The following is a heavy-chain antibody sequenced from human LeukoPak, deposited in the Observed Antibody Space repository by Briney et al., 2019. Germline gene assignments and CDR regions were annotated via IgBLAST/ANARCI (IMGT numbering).Heavy chain of an antibody. D-gene: IGHD2-15*01. Sequence: GWSLSFSCVASGFPFVSYPMTWVRQSPGKGLKWVSTIGTTDDTYYADSVKGRFTISRDNYKDTLYLQMHSLGAEDTAIYYCAKSRIVDHRGYFDYWGQGTLVTVSS. CDR1: GFPFVSYP. V-gene: IGHV3-23*01. J-gene: IGHJ4*02. CDR3: AKSRIVDHRGYFDY. CDR2: IGTTDDT.